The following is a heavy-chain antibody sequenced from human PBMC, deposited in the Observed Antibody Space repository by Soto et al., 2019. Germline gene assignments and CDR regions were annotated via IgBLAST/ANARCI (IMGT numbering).Heavy chain of an antibody. D-gene: IGHD3-22*01. J-gene: IGHJ3*02. Sequence: EVQLVESGGGLVQPGESLRLTCAASGFSLSNYCMTWVRQAPGEGLEWVANIKQDESRKSYLDSVRGRFTISRDNARNSLYLHMNSLRAEDTALYYCARDVSPGDSTYYLDAFDIWGQGTMVTVSS. CDR1: GFSLSNYC. CDR3: ARDVSPGDSTYYLDAFDI. V-gene: IGHV3-7*05. CDR2: IKQDESRK.